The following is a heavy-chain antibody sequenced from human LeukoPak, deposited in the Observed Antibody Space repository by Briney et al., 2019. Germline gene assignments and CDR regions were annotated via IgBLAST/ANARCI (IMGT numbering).Heavy chain of an antibody. Sequence: SETLSLTCAVYGGSFSGYYWSWIRQPPGKGLEWIGEINHSGSTNYNPSLKSRVTISVDTSKYQFSLKLSSVTAADTAVYYCARGPGYCSSTSCFPPDYWGPGTLVTVSS. D-gene: IGHD2-2*01. CDR1: GGSFSGYY. CDR3: ARGPGYCSSTSCFPPDY. V-gene: IGHV4-34*01. J-gene: IGHJ4*02. CDR2: INHSGST.